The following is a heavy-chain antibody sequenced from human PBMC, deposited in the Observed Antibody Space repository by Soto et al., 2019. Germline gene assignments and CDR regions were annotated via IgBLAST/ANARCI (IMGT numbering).Heavy chain of an antibody. V-gene: IGHV3-30-3*01. CDR3: ARGKGTIVVVPAAMGLDY. CDR2: ISYDGSNK. Sequence: PGGSLRLSCAASGFTFSSYAMHWVRQAPGKGLEWVAVISYDGSNKYYADSVKGRFTISRDNSKNTLYLQMNSLRAEDTAVYYCARGKGTIVVVPAAMGLDYWGQGTLVTVSS. D-gene: IGHD2-2*01. CDR1: GFTFSSYA. J-gene: IGHJ4*02.